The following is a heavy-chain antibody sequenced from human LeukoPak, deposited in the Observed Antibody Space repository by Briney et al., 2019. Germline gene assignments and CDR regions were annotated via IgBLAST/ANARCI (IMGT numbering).Heavy chain of an antibody. Sequence: SVKVSCKASGGTFSSYAISWVRQAPGQGLEWTGRIIPILGIANYAQKFQGRVTITADKSTSTAYMELSSLRSEDTAVYYCARGRECGGDCYSRFDYWGQGTLVTVSS. V-gene: IGHV1-69*04. CDR1: GGTFSSYA. J-gene: IGHJ4*02. CDR2: IIPILGIA. D-gene: IGHD2-21*02. CDR3: ARGRECGGDCYSRFDY.